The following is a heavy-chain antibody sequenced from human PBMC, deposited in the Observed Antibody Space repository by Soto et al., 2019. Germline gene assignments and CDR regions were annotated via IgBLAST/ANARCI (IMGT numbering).Heavy chain of an antibody. CDR3: AKERGYSYGNFDY. J-gene: IGHJ4*02. CDR1: GFTFSNYA. V-gene: IGHV3-23*01. D-gene: IGHD5-18*01. Sequence: EVQLLESGGGLIQPGGSLRLSCAASGFTFSNYAMTWVRLAPGKGLEWVSTISSGGGSTYYADSVKGRFSISRDNSKNTLFLQMNSLRAEDTAVYYCAKERGYSYGNFDYWGQGTLVTVSS. CDR2: ISSGGGST.